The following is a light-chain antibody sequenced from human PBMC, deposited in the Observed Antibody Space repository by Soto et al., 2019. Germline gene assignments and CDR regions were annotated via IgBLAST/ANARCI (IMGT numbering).Light chain of an antibody. Sequence: EIVLTQSPGTLSWSPLERSTLSCRASQSVSSSYLAWYQQKPGQAPRLLIYGASSRATGIPGRFSGSGSGTDFTLTISRLEPEDFAVYYCQQYGSSPRTFGQGTKVDIK. CDR1: QSVSSSY. CDR3: QQYGSSPRT. J-gene: IGKJ1*01. CDR2: GAS. V-gene: IGKV3-20*01.